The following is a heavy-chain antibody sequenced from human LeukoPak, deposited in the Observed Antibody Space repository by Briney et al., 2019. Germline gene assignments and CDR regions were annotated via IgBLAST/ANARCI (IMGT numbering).Heavy chain of an antibody. CDR3: VIDMTGGSYCDH. CDR2: ISTYNGDT. V-gene: IGHV1-18*01. Sequence: ASVTVSCKTSGYTFTTYGISWVRKAPGQGLGWMGWISTYNGDTKFVQKLQGRVTLSTDTSTRTVYMELRTLRSDDTAVYYCVIDMTGGSYCDHWGQGTLVTVSS. CDR1: GYTFTTYG. J-gene: IGHJ4*02. D-gene: IGHD1-26*01.